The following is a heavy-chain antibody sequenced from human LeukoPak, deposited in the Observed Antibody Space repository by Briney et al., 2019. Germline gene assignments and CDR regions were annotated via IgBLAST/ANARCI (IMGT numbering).Heavy chain of an antibody. CDR2: IIPIFGTA. CDR1: CGTFSSYA. D-gene: IGHD5-24*01. J-gene: IGHJ3*02. V-gene: IGHV1-69*05. Sequence: ASVKVSCKASCGTFSSYAISWVRQAPGQGLEWMGRIIPIFGTANYAQKFQGRGTITTDESTSTAYMELSSLRSEDTAVYYCARTPRRDGYKKRDAFDIWGQGTMVTVSS. CDR3: ARTPRRDGYKKRDAFDI.